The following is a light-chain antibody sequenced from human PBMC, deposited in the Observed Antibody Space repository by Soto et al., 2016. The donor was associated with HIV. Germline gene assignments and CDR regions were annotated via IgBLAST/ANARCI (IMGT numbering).Light chain of an antibody. CDR2: AAS. V-gene: IGKV1-16*01. CDR3: QQCNNYPYS. Sequence: DIQLTQSPSSLSASVGGRVTITCRASQDIGNSLAWFQQKPGKAPKSLIYAASSLRTGVPSRFSGSGSGTEFTLTISSLQPEDSATYYCQQCNNYPYSFGQGPSWR. J-gene: IGKJ2*03. CDR1: QDIGNS.